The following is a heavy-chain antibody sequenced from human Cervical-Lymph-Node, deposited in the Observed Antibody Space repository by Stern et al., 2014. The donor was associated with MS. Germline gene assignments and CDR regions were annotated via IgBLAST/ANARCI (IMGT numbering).Heavy chain of an antibody. V-gene: IGHV1-69*06. CDR2: IIPGLGTT. D-gene: IGHD3-10*01. CDR1: RDTFSHYA. CDR3: ARDQGDYGSGSEDSWFDP. J-gene: IGHJ5*02. Sequence: VQLVESGDEVKKPGSSVKVSCKASRDTFSHYALSWVRQAPKHGLEWMGGIIPGLGTTSYAQKFQGRITISADTSTNTLYMELSSLRSEDTAVYFCARDQGDYGSGSEDSWFDPWGQGTLVTVSS.